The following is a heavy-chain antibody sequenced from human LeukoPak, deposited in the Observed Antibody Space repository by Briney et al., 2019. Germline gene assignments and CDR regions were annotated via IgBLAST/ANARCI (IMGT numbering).Heavy chain of an antibody. CDR2: MRRSGTTI. CDR3: ARDARILVRGTSHYSGMDV. J-gene: IGHJ6*02. Sequence: GGSLRLSCAASGFTFSSYAMRWVRQAPGKGLEWVSYMRRSGTTIHYADSVKGRFTISKDNAKNSLYLQMNSLRAEDTAVYYCARDARILVRGTSHYSGMDVWGQGTTVTVSS. CDR1: GFTFSSYA. V-gene: IGHV3-48*03. D-gene: IGHD3-10*01.